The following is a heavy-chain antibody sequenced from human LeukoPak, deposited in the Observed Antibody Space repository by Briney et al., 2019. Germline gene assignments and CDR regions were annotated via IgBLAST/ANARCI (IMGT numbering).Heavy chain of an antibody. CDR1: GYTFISYY. Sequence: ASVKVSCKASGYTFISYYIHWVRQAPGQGLEWMGIINPSGGSTRHAQKFQGRVTMTSDTSTSTVYMELSSLTSEDTAVCYCARGGIVGVIWGYFDYWGQGTLVTVSS. J-gene: IGHJ4*02. CDR3: ARGGIVGVIWGYFDY. CDR2: INPSGGST. V-gene: IGHV1-46*01. D-gene: IGHD1-26*01.